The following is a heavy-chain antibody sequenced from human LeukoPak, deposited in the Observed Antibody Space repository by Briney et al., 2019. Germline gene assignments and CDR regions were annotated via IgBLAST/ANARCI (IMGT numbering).Heavy chain of an antibody. CDR2: INSNGDEI. D-gene: IGHD6-6*01. J-gene: IGHJ4*02. CDR3: ANWIGSSSRDY. Sequence: GGSLRLSCAASGFTFSTYAMTWVRQAPGKGLEWVSGINSNGDEIYYADTVRGRFTISRDNSNNALYLQMDSLRTEDTAVYYCANWIGSSSRDYWGQGTLVTVSS. V-gene: IGHV3-23*01. CDR1: GFTFSTYA.